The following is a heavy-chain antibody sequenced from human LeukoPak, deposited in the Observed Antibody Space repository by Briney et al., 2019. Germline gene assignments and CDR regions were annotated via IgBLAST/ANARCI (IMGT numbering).Heavy chain of an antibody. CDR2: INHSGST. Sequence: PSETLSLTCAVYGGSFSGYYWSWIRQPPGKGLEWIGEINHSGSTNYKPSLNSRVTISVDTSKNQFSLKLSSVTAADTAVYYCATRNSSSWYITPFDYWGQGTLVTVSS. J-gene: IGHJ4*02. CDR3: ATRNSSSWYITPFDY. CDR1: GGSFSGYY. D-gene: IGHD6-13*01. V-gene: IGHV4-34*01.